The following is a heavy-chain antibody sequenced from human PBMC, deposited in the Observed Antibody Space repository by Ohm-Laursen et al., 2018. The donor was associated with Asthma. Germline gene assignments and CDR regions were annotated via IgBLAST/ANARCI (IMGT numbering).Heavy chain of an antibody. CDR1: GFTFSSYA. Sequence: SLRLSCAASGFTFSSYAMHWVRQAPGKGLEWVAVISYDGSNKYYADSVKGRFTISRDNSKNTLYLQMNSLRAEDTAVYCCARTGGTNYYGSGSHFDYWGQGTLVTVSS. CDR3: ARTGGTNYYGSGSHFDY. D-gene: IGHD3-10*01. V-gene: IGHV3-30-3*01. CDR2: ISYDGSNK. J-gene: IGHJ4*02.